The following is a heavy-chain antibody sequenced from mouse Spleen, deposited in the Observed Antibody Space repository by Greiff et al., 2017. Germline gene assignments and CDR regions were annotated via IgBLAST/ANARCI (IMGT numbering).Heavy chain of an antibody. CDR1: GFTFSSFG. CDR2: ISSGSSTI. V-gene: IGHV5-17*02. J-gene: IGHJ3*01. D-gene: IGHD2-1*01. Sequence: EVKLVESGGGLVQPGGSRKLSCAASGFTFSSFGMHWVRQAPEKGLEWVAYISSGSSTIYYADTVKGRFTISRDNPKNTLFLQMTSLRSEDTAMYYCARSYGNLWFAYWGQGTLVTVSA. CDR3: ARSYGNLWFAY.